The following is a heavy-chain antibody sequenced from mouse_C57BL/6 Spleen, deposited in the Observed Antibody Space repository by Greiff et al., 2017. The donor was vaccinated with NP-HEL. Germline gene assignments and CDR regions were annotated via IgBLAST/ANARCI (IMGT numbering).Heavy chain of an antibody. CDR2: ISSGSSTI. D-gene: IGHD2-4*01. CDR1: GFTFSDYG. V-gene: IGHV5-17*01. Sequence: DVKLVESGGGLVKPGGSLKLSCAASGFTFSDYGMHWVRQAPEKGLEWVAYISSGSSTIYYADTVKGRFTISRDNAKNTLFLQMTSLRSEDTAMYYCARSYDYDDWFAYWGQGTLVTVSA. CDR3: ARSYDYDDWFAY. J-gene: IGHJ3*01.